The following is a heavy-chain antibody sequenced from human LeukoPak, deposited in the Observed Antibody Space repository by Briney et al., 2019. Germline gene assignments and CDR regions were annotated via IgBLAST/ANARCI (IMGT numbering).Heavy chain of an antibody. CDR3: ASRAPTRYYYMDV. CDR1: GDSISSGGYY. V-gene: IGHV4-39*07. Sequence: SQTLSLTCTVSGDSISSGGYYWSWIRQPPGKGLEWIGEINHSGSSNYNPSLKSRVTISFDTSKNQFSLKLNSVTAADTAVYYCASRAPTRYYYMDVWGKGTTVTVSS. CDR2: INHSGSS. J-gene: IGHJ6*03.